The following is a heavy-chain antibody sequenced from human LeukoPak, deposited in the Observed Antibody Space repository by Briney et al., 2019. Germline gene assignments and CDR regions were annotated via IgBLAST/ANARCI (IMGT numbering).Heavy chain of an antibody. CDR2: ISDSSNHI. Sequence: TGGSLRLSCAAAGFTFSSYSMNWVRQAPGKGLEWVSAISDSSNHIFYADSVKGRFTISRDNFKNTLYLQMNSLRAEDTAVYYCARGFFRFGELWAVANWGQGTLVTVSS. CDR1: GFTFSSYS. CDR3: ARGFFRFGELWAVAN. D-gene: IGHD3-10*01. J-gene: IGHJ4*02. V-gene: IGHV3-21*01.